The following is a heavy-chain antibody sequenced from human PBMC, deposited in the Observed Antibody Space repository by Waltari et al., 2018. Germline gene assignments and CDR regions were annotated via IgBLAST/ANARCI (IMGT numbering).Heavy chain of an antibody. J-gene: IGHJ4*02. CDR1: GFTFRGST. CDR3: TGGAVTGTDF. Sequence: EVQVVESGGGLVQPGGSLKLSCATSGFTFRGSTIHWVRQTSGKRREWIGCIRRKTNNYATRYTESVEGRFTISSDDSENTAYLQMSSLMTEDTAVYYCTGGAVTGTDFWGQGTLVTVSS. CDR2: IRRKTNNYAT. D-gene: IGHD6-13*01. V-gene: IGHV3-73*01.